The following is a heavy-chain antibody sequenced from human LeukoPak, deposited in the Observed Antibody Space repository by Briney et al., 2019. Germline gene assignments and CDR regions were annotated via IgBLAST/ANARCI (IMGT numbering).Heavy chain of an antibody. D-gene: IGHD3-10*01. CDR1: GGSISSSSYY. CDR3: ARGATMVRGVIISRWFDP. J-gene: IGHJ5*02. V-gene: IGHV4-39*01. CDR2: IYYSGST. Sequence: PSETLSLTCTVSGGSISSSSYYWGWIRQPPGKGLEWIGSIYYSGSTYYNPSLKSRVTISVDTSKNQLSLKLSSVTAADTAVYYCARGATMVRGVIISRWFDPWGQGTLVTVSS.